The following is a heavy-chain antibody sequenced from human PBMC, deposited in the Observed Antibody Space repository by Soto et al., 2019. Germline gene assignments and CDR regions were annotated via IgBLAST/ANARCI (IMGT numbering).Heavy chain of an antibody. CDR2: ISYDGSNK. V-gene: IGHV3-30-3*01. D-gene: IGHD3-10*01. CDR1: GFTFSSYA. CDR3: ARDLPEEGRWFGDDYYGMDV. Sequence: GGSLRLSCAASGFTFSSYAMHWVRQAPGKGLEWVAVISYDGSNKYYADSVKGRFTISRDNSKNTLYLQMNSLRAEDTAVYCCARDLPEEGRWFGDDYYGMDVWGQGTTVTVS. J-gene: IGHJ6*02.